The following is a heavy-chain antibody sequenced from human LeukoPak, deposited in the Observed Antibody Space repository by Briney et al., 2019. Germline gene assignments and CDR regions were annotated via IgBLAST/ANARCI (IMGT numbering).Heavy chain of an antibody. CDR3: ARGKRVLLDY. J-gene: IGHJ4*02. CDR1: GYTFTSYG. V-gene: IGHV1-69*13. Sequence: GASVKVSCKASGYTFTSYGISWVRQAPGQGLEWMGGIIPIFGTANYAQKFQGRVTITADESTSTAYMELSSLRSEDTAVYYCARGKRVLLDYWGQGTLVTVSS. CDR2: IIPIFGTA.